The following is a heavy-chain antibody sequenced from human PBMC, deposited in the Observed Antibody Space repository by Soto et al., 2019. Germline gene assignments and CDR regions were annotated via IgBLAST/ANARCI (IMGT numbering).Heavy chain of an antibody. Sequence: GGSLRLSCAASGFTFSSYAMSWVRQAPGKGLEWVSAISGSGGSTYYADSVKGRFTISRDNSKNTLYLQMNSLRAEDTAVSYCAKVFVVAAAGNPFPFDYWGQGTLVTVSS. D-gene: IGHD6-13*01. V-gene: IGHV3-23*01. CDR3: AKVFVVAAAGNPFPFDY. CDR1: GFTFSSYA. CDR2: ISGSGGST. J-gene: IGHJ4*02.